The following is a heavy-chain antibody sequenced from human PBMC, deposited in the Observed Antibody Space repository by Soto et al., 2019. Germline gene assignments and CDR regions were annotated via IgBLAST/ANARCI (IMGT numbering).Heavy chain of an antibody. CDR1: GGSISSGGYY. CDR3: ARVVKTVSYGMDV. V-gene: IGHV4-31*03. D-gene: IGHD1-20*01. J-gene: IGHJ6*02. Sequence: SETLSLTCTVSGGSISSGGYYWSWIRQHPGKGLEWIGYIYYSGSTYYNPSLKSRVTISVDTSKNQFSLKLSSVTAADTAVYYCARVVKTVSYGMDVWGQGTTVTVS. CDR2: IYYSGST.